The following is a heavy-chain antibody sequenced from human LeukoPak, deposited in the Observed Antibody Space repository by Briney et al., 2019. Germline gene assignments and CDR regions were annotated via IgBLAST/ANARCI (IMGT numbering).Heavy chain of an antibody. CDR1: GYSISSGYY. V-gene: IGHV4-38-2*02. CDR3: ARHSGDNSGSYLDFDY. CDR2: IFHSGST. Sequence: SETLSLTCTVSGYSISSGYYWGWIRQPPGKGLEWVGSIFHSGSTYYNPSLKSRVTISVDTSKNQISLKVSSVTAADTAVYYCARHSGDNSGSYLDFDYWGQGTLVTVSS. D-gene: IGHD1-26*01. J-gene: IGHJ4*02.